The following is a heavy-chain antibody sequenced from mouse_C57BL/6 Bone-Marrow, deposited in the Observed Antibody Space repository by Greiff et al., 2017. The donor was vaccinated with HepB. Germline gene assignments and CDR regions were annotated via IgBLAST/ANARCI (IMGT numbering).Heavy chain of an antibody. CDR1: GYTFTSYG. V-gene: IGHV1-81*01. J-gene: IGHJ2*01. Sequence: VKLVESGAELARPGASVKLSCKASGYTFTSYGISWVKQRTGQGLEWIGEIYPRSGNTYYNEKFKGKATLTADKSSSTAYMEIRSLTSEDSAVYFCARELYYYRAYFDYWGQVTTLTVSS. CDR3: ARELYYYRAYFDY. D-gene: IGHD1-1*01. CDR2: IYPRSGNT.